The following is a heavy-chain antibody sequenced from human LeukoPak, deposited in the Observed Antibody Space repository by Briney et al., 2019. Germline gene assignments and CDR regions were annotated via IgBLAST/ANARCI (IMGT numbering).Heavy chain of an antibody. J-gene: IGHJ4*02. D-gene: IGHD3-10*01. CDR1: GGTFSSYA. Sequence: ASVKVSCKASGGTFSSYAISWVRQAPGQGLEWMGGIIPIFGTANYAQKFQGRVTITADESTSTAYMELSSLRSEGTAVYYCARDQRGSGSYRRDLNYWGQGTLVTVSS. CDR2: IIPIFGTA. V-gene: IGHV1-69*13. CDR3: ARDQRGSGSYRRDLNY.